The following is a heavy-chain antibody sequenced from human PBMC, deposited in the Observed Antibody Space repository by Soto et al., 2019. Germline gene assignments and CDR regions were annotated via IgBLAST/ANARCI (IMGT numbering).Heavy chain of an antibody. CDR2: IYHSGST. CDR1: GYSISSGYY. CDR3: ARDGSYYDSSGYFSY. D-gene: IGHD3-22*01. V-gene: IGHV4-38-2*02. Sequence: PSETLSLTCAVSGYSISSGYYWGWIRQPPGKGLEWIGSIYHSGSTYYNPSLKSRVTISVDTSKNQFSLKLSSVTAADTAVYYCARDGSYYDSSGYFSYWGQGTLVTVSS. J-gene: IGHJ4*02.